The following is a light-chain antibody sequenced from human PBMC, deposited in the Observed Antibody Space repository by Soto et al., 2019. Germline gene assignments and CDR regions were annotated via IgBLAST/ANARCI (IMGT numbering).Light chain of an antibody. J-gene: IGKJ1*01. CDR2: GAS. CDR3: QQYCNSPWT. CDR1: QSVTNNY. V-gene: IGKV3-20*01. Sequence: EIVLTQSPGTLSLSPGERATLSCRASQSVTNNYLAWYQQKPGQAPRLLIYGASSRATGIPDRFIGSGSGTDFTLTISILEPEDFAVYYCQQYCNSPWTFGQGTEVEIK.